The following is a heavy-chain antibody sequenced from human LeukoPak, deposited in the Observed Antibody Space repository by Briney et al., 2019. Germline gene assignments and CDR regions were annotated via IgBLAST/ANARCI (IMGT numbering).Heavy chain of an antibody. Sequence: AASVNVSCQASGGTFSSYAISWVRQAPGQGLKWMGGIIPILGIANYAQKFQGRVTITADKSTSTAYMELSSLRSEDTAVYYCASAMVRGVIEPINWGQGTLVTVSS. CDR3: ASAMVRGVIEPIN. CDR2: IIPILGIA. D-gene: IGHD3-10*01. CDR1: GGTFSSYA. J-gene: IGHJ4*02. V-gene: IGHV1-69*04.